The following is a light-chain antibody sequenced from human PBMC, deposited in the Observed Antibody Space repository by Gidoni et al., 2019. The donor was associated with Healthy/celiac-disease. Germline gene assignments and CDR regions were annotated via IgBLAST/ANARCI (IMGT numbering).Light chain of an antibody. J-gene: IGLJ3*02. CDR2: EVS. CDR1: SSDVGIYNL. CDR3: CSYAGSWV. V-gene: IGLV2-23*02. Sequence: QSALTQPASVSGSPGQSITISCTGTSSDVGIYNLVSCYQQHPGKAPKLMIYEVSTRPSGVSNRFSGSKSGNTASLTISGLQAEDEADYYCCSYAGSWVFGGGTKLTVL.